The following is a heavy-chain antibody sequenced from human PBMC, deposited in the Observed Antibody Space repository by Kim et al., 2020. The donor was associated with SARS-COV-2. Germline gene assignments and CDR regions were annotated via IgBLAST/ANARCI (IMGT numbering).Heavy chain of an antibody. Sequence: SETLSLTCTVSGGSVSSDDFYWHWLRQPPGKGLEWIGYIYYSGSTNYNPSLKSRVTISVDTSKNQFSLKLRSVTAADTAVYYCARDSSSGWPYYLDYWGQGTLVTVSS. CDR1: GGSVSSDDFY. V-gene: IGHV4-61*08. CDR3: ARDSSSGWPYYLDY. J-gene: IGHJ4*02. CDR2: IYYSGST. D-gene: IGHD6-19*01.